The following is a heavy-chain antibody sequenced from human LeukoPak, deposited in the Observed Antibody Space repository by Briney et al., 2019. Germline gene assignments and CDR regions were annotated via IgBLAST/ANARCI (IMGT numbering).Heavy chain of an antibody. D-gene: IGHD6-6*01. CDR3: ARGSSSSFGYFDY. V-gene: IGHV4-38-2*01. Sequence: SETLSLTCAVYGGPFSGYYWVWIRPPPGKGLEWIGSIFHSGRPYYNPSLKSRVTISVDTSKNQFSLKLSSVTAADTAVYYCARGSSSSFGYFDYWGQGTLVTVSS. CDR1: GGPFSGYY. J-gene: IGHJ4*02. CDR2: IFHSGRP.